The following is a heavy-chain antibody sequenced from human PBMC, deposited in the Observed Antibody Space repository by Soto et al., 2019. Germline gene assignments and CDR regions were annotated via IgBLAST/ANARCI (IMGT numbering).Heavy chain of an antibody. V-gene: IGHV1-69*01. CDR3: ARDRIAGSNCYYGMDV. D-gene: IGHD1-26*01. CDR1: GGTFSSYA. J-gene: IGHJ6*02. CDR2: LIPIFGTE. Sequence: QVQLVQSGAAVKKPGSSVRVSCKASGGTFSSYAISWVRQAPGQGLEWMGGLIPIFGTENYAEKFQGRVTIAADETTSTAHMELRGLSSEDTAVYYCARDRIAGSNCYYGMDVLGQGTTVTVSS.